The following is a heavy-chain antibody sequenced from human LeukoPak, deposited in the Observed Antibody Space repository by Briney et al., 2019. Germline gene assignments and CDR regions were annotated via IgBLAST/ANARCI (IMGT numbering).Heavy chain of an antibody. CDR1: EFTFSSYW. V-gene: IGHV3-74*01. Sequence: GGSLRLSCVDSEFTFSSYWMHWVRQAPGKGLVWVSRINSDGSSTSYADSVKGRFTISRDNAKNTLYLQMNSLRAEDTAVYYCARVSYYYGSGSYRPTAVYYFDYWGQGTLVTVSS. CDR3: ARVSYYYGSGSYRPTAVYYFDY. D-gene: IGHD3-10*01. J-gene: IGHJ4*02. CDR2: INSDGSST.